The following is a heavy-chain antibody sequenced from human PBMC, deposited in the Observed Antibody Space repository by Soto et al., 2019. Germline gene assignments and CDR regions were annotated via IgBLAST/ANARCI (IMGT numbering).Heavy chain of an antibody. CDR2: IKQNGNEK. D-gene: IGHD2-21*02. V-gene: IGHV3-7*01. CDR3: ARDCGGDCYPLAY. J-gene: IGHJ4*02. Sequence: EVQLVESGGGLVQPGGSLRLSCAASGFSFSSYWMTWVRQAPGKGLEWVANIKQNGNEKYYVDSVKGRFTISRDNAKNSRYLQVNSLRAEDTAVYYCARDCGGDCYPLAYWGQGTLVTVSS. CDR1: GFSFSSYW.